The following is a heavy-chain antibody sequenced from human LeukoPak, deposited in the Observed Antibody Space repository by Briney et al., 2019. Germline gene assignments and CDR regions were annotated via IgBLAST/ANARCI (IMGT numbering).Heavy chain of an antibody. CDR2: IYYSGST. CDR3: ARGVVVGQANYQSDY. Sequence: SQTLSLTCTVSGGSISSGDYYWSWIRQPPGKGLQWIGYIYYSGSTYYNPSLKSRVTISVDTSKNQFSLKLSSVTAADTAVYYCARGVVVGQANYQSDYWGQGTLVTVSS. J-gene: IGHJ4*02. CDR1: GGSISSGDYY. V-gene: IGHV4-30-4*08. D-gene: IGHD1-7*01.